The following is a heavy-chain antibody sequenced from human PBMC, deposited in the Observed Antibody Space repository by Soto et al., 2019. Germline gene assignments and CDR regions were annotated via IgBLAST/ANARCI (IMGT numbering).Heavy chain of an antibody. CDR3: ARRRITTFGVVITGYGMDV. J-gene: IGHJ6*02. CDR2: IYHSGTA. Sequence: QVQLQESGPGLVKPSGTLSLTCAVSGDSISNNNCWNWVRQPPGKGLEWIGEIYHSGTANYNPSLKSRVTISLDKSNTQFSLTLNSVTAADTAVYYCARRRITTFGVVITGYGMDVWGQGTTVTVSS. CDR1: GDSISNNNC. D-gene: IGHD3-3*01. V-gene: IGHV4-4*02.